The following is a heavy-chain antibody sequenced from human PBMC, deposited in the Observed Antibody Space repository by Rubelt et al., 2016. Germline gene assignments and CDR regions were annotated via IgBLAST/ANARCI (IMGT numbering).Heavy chain of an antibody. Sequence: GLEWVAVTSYDGSNKYYADSVKGRFTISRDNSKNTLYLQMNSLRAEDTAVYYCAKGSTGYDFWSGYYTYYYYYYGMDVWGQGTTVTVSS. CDR3: AKGSTGYDFWSGYYTYYYYYYGMDV. J-gene: IGHJ6*02. V-gene: IGHV3-30*04. CDR2: TSYDGSNK. D-gene: IGHD3-3*01.